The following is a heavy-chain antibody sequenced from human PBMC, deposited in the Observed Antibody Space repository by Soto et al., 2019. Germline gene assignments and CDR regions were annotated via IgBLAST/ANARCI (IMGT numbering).Heavy chain of an antibody. CDR3: ARHVYYDVLKKNY. D-gene: IGHD3-9*01. V-gene: IGHV5-51*01. J-gene: IGHJ4*02. Sequence: ELQLVQSGAEVKKPGESLKISCKGSGYNFANYWIGWVRQMPGKGLEWMGIIYPGNSDTRYSPSFQGQVTISADTSISTAYLEWSSLKASDTPIYYCARHVYYDVLKKNYWGQGTLVTVSS. CDR1: GYNFANYW. CDR2: IYPGNSDT.